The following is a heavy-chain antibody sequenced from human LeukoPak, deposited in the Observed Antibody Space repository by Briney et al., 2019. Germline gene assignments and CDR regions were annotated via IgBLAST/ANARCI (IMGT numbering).Heavy chain of an antibody. CDR2: IYYSGST. CDR3: ARGRVTSGYFDWLTGTFDYYYMDV. CDR1: GGSISSSSYY. V-gene: IGHV4-39*07. Sequence: SETLSLTCTVSGGSISSSSYYWGWIRQPPGKGLEWIGSIYYSGSTYYNPSLKSRLTISVDTSKNQFSLKLSSVTAADTAVYYCARGRVTSGYFDWLTGTFDYYYMDVWGKGTTVTVSS. D-gene: IGHD3-9*01. J-gene: IGHJ6*03.